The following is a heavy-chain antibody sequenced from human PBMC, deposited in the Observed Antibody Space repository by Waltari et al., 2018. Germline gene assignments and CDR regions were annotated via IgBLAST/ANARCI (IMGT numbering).Heavy chain of an antibody. Sequence: EVQLVQSGAEVKKPGGSRKVACKGSGYGFTSYWLGWVRQRHGKGLEWMGIIYPGDSDTRYSPSFQGQVTISADKSISTAYLQWSSLKASDTAMYYCARLGMDRPHYYYYYMDVWGKGTTVTVSS. D-gene: IGHD7-27*01. V-gene: IGHV5-51*01. CDR3: ARLGMDRPHYYYYYMDV. J-gene: IGHJ6*03. CDR1: GYGFTSYW. CDR2: IYPGDSDT.